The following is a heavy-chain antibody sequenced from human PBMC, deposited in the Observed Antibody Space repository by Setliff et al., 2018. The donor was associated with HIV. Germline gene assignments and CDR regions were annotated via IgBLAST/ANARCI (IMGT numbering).Heavy chain of an antibody. CDR3: ARDNRTGYSSGWPPDF. CDR1: GYYFTAYY. V-gene: IGHV1-2*02. CDR2: INPNTGGT. Sequence: ASVKVSCKASGYYFTAYYMHWVRQAPGQGLEWMGWINPNTGGTQYAQKFQGRVTVTRDTPIRTAYMELKSLRSDDTAVYFCARDNRTGYSSGWPPDFWGQGTLVTVSS. J-gene: IGHJ4*02. D-gene: IGHD6-19*01.